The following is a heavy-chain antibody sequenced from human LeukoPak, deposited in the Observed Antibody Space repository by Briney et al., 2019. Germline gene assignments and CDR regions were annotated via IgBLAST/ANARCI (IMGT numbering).Heavy chain of an antibody. CDR1: GFTFSSYA. CDR2: IKQDGSKK. J-gene: IGHJ4*02. V-gene: IGHV3-7*03. D-gene: IGHD3-22*01. Sequence: GGSLRLSCAASGFTFSSYAMSWVRQAPGKGLEWVANIKQDGSKKNYVDSVKGRFTISRDNAKNSLYLQMNSLRAENTAVYYCATPLDYYDSSGFHQGGDWGQGTLVTVSS. CDR3: ATPLDYYDSSGFHQGGD.